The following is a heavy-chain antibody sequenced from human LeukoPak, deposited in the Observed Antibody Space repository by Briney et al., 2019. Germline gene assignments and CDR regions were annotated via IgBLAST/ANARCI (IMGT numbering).Heavy chain of an antibody. CDR3: ARDARDGYGGNPFDY. CDR2: VRGSGGTT. CDR1: GFTFSSYG. J-gene: IGHJ4*02. Sequence: GSLRLSCAASGFTFSSYGMHWVRQAPGEGLEWVSVVRGSGGTTYYADSVKGRFTISRDNSKNTLYLQMNSLRAEDTAVYYCARDARDGYGGNPFDYWGQGTLVTVSS. V-gene: IGHV3-23*01. D-gene: IGHD4-23*01.